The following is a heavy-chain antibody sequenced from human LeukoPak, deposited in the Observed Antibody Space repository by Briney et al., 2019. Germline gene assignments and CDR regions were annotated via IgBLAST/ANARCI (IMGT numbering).Heavy chain of an antibody. D-gene: IGHD6-19*01. CDR3: AGGWYYLDH. CDR1: GGSISSYY. J-gene: IGHJ4*02. CDR2: IYYSGST. Sequence: KPSETLSLTCTVSGGSISSYYWSWIRQPPGKGLEWIGYIYYSGSTNYNPSLKSRVTISIDTSKNQFSLKLSSVTAADTAVYYCAGGWYYLDHWGQGTLVTVSS. V-gene: IGHV4-59*01.